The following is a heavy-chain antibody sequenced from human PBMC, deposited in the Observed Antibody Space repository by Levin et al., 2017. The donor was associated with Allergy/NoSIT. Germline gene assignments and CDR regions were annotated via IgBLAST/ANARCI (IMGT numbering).Heavy chain of an antibody. Sequence: PGESLKISCAASGFTFSSYWMSWVRQAPGKGLEWVANIKQDGSEKYYVDSVKGRFTISRDNAKNSLYLQMNSLRAEDTAVYYCARVVVVVVPAAIHNNWFDPWGQGTLVTVSS. CDR1: GFTFSSYW. V-gene: IGHV3-7*01. CDR3: ARVVVVVVPAAIHNNWFDP. J-gene: IGHJ5*02. CDR2: IKQDGSEK. D-gene: IGHD2-2*01.